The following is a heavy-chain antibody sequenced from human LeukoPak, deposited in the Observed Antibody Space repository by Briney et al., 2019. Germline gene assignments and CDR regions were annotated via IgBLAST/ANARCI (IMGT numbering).Heavy chain of an antibody. V-gene: IGHV3-23*01. CDR2: ISGSGGST. CDR3: AEASGKVTTLYYFDY. D-gene: IGHD4-17*01. CDR1: GFTFSSYA. Sequence: PGGSLRLSCAASGFTFSSYAMSWVRQAPGKGLEWVSAISGSGGSTYYADSVKGRFTISRDNSKNTLYLQMNSLRAEDTAVYYCAEASGKVTTLYYFDYWGQGTLVTVSS. J-gene: IGHJ4*02.